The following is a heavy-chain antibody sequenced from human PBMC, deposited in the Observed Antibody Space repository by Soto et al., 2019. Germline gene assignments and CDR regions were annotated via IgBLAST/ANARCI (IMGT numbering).Heavy chain of an antibody. V-gene: IGHV3-30-3*01. Sequence: PGGSLRLSCVASGFTFSSYAMHWVRQAPGKGLEWVAVISYDGSNKYYADSVKGRFTISRDNSKNTLYLQMNSLRAEDTAVYYCARETMIVVVITTRGFDYWGQGTLVTVSS. CDR3: ARETMIVVVITTRGFDY. J-gene: IGHJ4*02. CDR2: ISYDGSNK. CDR1: GFTFSSYA. D-gene: IGHD3-22*01.